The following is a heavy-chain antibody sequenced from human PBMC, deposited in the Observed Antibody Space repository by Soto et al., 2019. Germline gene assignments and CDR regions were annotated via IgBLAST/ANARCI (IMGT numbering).Heavy chain of an antibody. Sequence: PSETLSLTCAVYGGSFSGYYWSWIRQPPGKGLELIGEINHSGSTNYNPSLKSRVTISVDTSKNQFSLKLSSVTAADTAVYYCARSNKDPELQALFYYYYGMDVWGQGTTVTVSS. V-gene: IGHV4-34*01. CDR1: GGSFSGYY. CDR2: INHSGST. CDR3: ARSNKDPELQALFYYYYGMDV. J-gene: IGHJ6*02. D-gene: IGHD1-7*01.